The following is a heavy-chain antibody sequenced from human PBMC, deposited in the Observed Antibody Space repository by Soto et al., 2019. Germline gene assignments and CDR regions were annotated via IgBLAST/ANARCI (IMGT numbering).Heavy chain of an antibody. V-gene: IGHV3-30*18. CDR1: GFTFSSYG. Sequence: GGSLRLSCAASGFTFSSYGMHWVRQAPGKGLEWVAVISYDGSNKYYADSVKGRFTISRDNSKNTLYLQMNSLRAEDTAVYYCAKDLSDGSTQYCTNGVCYDYYYYGMDVWGQGTTVTVSS. J-gene: IGHJ6*02. CDR3: AKDLSDGSTQYCTNGVCYDYYYYGMDV. D-gene: IGHD2-8*01. CDR2: ISYDGSNK.